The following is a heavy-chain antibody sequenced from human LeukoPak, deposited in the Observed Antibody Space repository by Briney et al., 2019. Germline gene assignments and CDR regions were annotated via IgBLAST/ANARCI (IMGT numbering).Heavy chain of an antibody. D-gene: IGHD2-15*01. CDR2: IFYSGTT. CDR3: ARHEGYCSGGSCYSVRWFDP. CDR1: GGSISSTSSY. J-gene: IGHJ5*02. V-gene: IGHV4-39*01. Sequence: KPSETLSLTCTVSGGSISSTSSYWGWIRQPPGKGLEWIGSIFYSGTTYYNPPLKSRVTISVDTSKNQFSLKLPSVTATDTSAYYCARHEGYCSGGSCYSVRWFDPWGQGTLVTVSS.